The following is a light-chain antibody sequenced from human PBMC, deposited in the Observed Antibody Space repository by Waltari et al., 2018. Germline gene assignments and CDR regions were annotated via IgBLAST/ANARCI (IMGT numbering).Light chain of an antibody. CDR3: QALGTGAWV. Sequence: SYELTQPPSVSVSPGQTASITCSGDILGNKYASWYQQKPGQSPLLVIYQDTNRPSGIPERFSGSKSGNAATLTISATQAMDEADYYCQALGTGAWVFGGGTNLTVL. J-gene: IGLJ3*02. V-gene: IGLV3-1*01. CDR1: ILGNKY. CDR2: QDT.